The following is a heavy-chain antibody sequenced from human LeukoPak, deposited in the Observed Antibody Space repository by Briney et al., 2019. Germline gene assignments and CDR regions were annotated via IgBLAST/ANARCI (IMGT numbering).Heavy chain of an antibody. CDR2: IYPGDSDT. Sequence: GESLKISCKGSGYIFTSYWIGWVRQMPGKGLEWMGIIYPGDSDTRYSPSFQGQVTISADKSISTAYLQWSSLKASDTAMYYCARQVLRYFDHQTYGMDVWGQGTTVTVSS. D-gene: IGHD3-9*01. CDR1: GYIFTSYW. CDR3: ARQVLRYFDHQTYGMDV. V-gene: IGHV5-51*01. J-gene: IGHJ6*02.